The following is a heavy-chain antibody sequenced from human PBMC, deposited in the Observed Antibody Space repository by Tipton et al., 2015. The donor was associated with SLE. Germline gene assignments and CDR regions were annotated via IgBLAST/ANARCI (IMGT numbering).Heavy chain of an antibody. J-gene: IGHJ4*02. CDR3: ARGRYCSSTSCSYYFDY. Sequence: TLSLTCAVYGGSFSGYYWIWIRQPPGKGLEWIGEINHSGSTNYNPSLKSRVTISIDTSKNQFSLKVSSVTAADTAVYYCARGRYCSSTSCSYYFDYWGQGTLVTVSS. CDR1: GGSFSGYY. V-gene: IGHV4-34*01. D-gene: IGHD2-2*01. CDR2: INHSGST.